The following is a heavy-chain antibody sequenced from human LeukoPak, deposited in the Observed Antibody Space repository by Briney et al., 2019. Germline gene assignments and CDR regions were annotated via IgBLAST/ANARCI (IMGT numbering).Heavy chain of an antibody. D-gene: IGHD5-12*01. Sequence: SETLSLTCAVYGGSFSGYYWSWICQPPGKGLEWIGEINHSGNTNYNPSLKSRVTISVDTSKNQFSLNLSSVTAADTAVYYCATVYSGYDVVGEDYWGQGTLVTVSS. CDR3: ATVYSGYDVVGEDY. V-gene: IGHV4-34*01. J-gene: IGHJ4*02. CDR1: GGSFSGYY. CDR2: INHSGNT.